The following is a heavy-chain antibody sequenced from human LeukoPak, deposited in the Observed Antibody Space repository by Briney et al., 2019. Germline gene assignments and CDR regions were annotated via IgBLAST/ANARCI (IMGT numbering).Heavy chain of an antibody. Sequence: TPSLTCTVSGGSINSGSYYGSWIRQPAGRGLEWIGRIYTSGTTNYNPSLKSRVTISLDTSKNQFSLNLGSVTAADTAVYYCARVLRNDYGNSAIDFWGQGTLVTASS. V-gene: IGHV4-61*02. CDR2: IYTSGTT. CDR1: GGSINSGSYY. CDR3: ARVLRNDYGNSAIDF. D-gene: IGHD4-11*01. J-gene: IGHJ4*01.